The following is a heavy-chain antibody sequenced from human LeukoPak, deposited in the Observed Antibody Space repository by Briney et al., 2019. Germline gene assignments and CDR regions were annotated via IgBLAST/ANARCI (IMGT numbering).Heavy chain of an antibody. D-gene: IGHD5-12*01. Sequence: GGSLRLSCGASGFTFTSYAMSWIRQAPGKGLEWVSAISGGGENTYYGDSVKGRFTISRDNSKNTLYLQMNSLRAEDTAVYYCAGAVDIAPKDPDIWGQGTMVTVSS. CDR2: ISGGGENT. CDR3: AGAVDIAPKDPDI. V-gene: IGHV3-23*01. J-gene: IGHJ3*02. CDR1: GFTFTSYA.